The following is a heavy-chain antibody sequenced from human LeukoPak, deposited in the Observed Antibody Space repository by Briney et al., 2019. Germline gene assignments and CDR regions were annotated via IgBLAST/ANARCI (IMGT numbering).Heavy chain of an antibody. J-gene: IGHJ4*02. V-gene: IGHV3-30*01. D-gene: IGHD6-13*01. Sequence: GGSLRLSCAASGFTFSSYAMHWVRQAPGKGLEWVAVISYDGSNKYYVDSVKGRFTISRDNSKNTLYLQMNSLRAEDTAVYYCARQIAAAGEAFDYWGQGTLVTVSA. CDR3: ARQIAAAGEAFDY. CDR2: ISYDGSNK. CDR1: GFTFSSYA.